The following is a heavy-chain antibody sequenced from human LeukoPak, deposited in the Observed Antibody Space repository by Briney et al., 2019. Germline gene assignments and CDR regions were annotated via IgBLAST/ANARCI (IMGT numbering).Heavy chain of an antibody. J-gene: IGHJ4*02. CDR1: GGTFSSYA. Sequence: ASVKVSCKASGGTFSSYAISWVRQAPGQGLERMGRIIPILGIANYAQKFQGRVTITADKSTSTAYMELSSLRSEDTAVYYCARGSGDYYDSSGYPFDYWGQGTLVTVSS. V-gene: IGHV1-69*04. CDR3: ARGSGDYYDSSGYPFDY. D-gene: IGHD3-22*01. CDR2: IIPILGIA.